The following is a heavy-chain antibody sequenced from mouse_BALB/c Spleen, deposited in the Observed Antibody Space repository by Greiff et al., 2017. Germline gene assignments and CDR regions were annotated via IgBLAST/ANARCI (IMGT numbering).Heavy chain of an antibody. CDR3: AVYYGSSYYFDY. V-gene: IGHV3-2*02. D-gene: IGHD1-1*01. CDR1: GYSITSDYA. J-gene: IGHJ2*01. Sequence: EVQLVESGPGLVKPSQSLSLTCTVTGYSITSDYAWNWIRQFPGNKLEWMGYISYSGSTSYNPSLKSRISITRDTSKNQFFLQLNSVTTEDTATYYCAVYYGSSYYFDYWGQGTTLTVSS. CDR2: ISYSGST.